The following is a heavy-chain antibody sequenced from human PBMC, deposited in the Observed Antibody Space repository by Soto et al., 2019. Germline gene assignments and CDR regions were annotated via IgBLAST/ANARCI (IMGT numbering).Heavy chain of an antibody. J-gene: IGHJ6*02. V-gene: IGHV1-69*13. CDR1: GGTFSSYT. Sequence: SVKVSCKASGGTFSSYTMSWVRQAPGQGLEWMGGIIPILGTTTYAHKFQGRVTITADESTSTVYMELSSLRGEDTAVYYCARGALTTLAYYYGMDVWGQGTTVTVSS. CDR2: IIPILGTT. D-gene: IGHD4-4*01. CDR3: ARGALTTLAYYYGMDV.